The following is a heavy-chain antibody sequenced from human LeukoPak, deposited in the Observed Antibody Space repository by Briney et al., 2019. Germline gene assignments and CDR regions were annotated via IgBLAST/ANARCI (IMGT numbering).Heavy chain of an antibody. V-gene: IGHV3-21*01. CDR3: ARAKVSPGHDAFDI. D-gene: IGHD5/OR15-5a*01. Sequence: GRSLRLSCAASGFTFSSYSMNWVRQAPGKGLEWVSSISSSSSYIYYADSVKGRFTISRDNAKNSLYLQMNSLRAEDTAVYYCARAKVSPGHDAFDIWGQGTMVTVSS. CDR2: ISSSSSYI. J-gene: IGHJ3*02. CDR1: GFTFSSYS.